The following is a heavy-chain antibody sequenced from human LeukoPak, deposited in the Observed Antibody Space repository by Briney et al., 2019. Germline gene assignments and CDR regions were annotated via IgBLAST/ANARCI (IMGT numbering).Heavy chain of an antibody. CDR3: ARVSGSYYYYGMDV. CDR2: ISSSGSTI. V-gene: IGHV3-48*03. CDR1: GFTFSSYE. J-gene: IGHJ6*02. Sequence: GGSLRLSCAASGFTFSSYEMNWVRQAPGKGLEWVSYISSSGSTIYYADSVKGRFTISRDNAKNSLYLQMSSLRAEDTAVYYCARVSGSYYYYGMDVWGQGTTVTVSS. D-gene: IGHD1-26*01.